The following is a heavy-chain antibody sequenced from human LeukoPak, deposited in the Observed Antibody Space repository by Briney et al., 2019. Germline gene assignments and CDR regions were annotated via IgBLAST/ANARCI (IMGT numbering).Heavy chain of an antibody. CDR3: ARLLHYYFDY. Sequence: SVNVSCKASGCTFSSYAISWVRQAPGQGLEWMGGIIPIFGTANYAQKFQGRVTITTDESTSTAYMEMSSLRSEATAVYYCARLLHYYFDYWGQGTLVTVSS. D-gene: IGHD3-22*01. J-gene: IGHJ4*02. CDR2: IIPIFGTA. V-gene: IGHV1-69*05. CDR1: GCTFSSYA.